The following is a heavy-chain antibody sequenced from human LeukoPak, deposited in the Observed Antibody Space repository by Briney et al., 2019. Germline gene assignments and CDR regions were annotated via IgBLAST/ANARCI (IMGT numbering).Heavy chain of an antibody. D-gene: IGHD3-22*01. CDR3: VREITMTVVVD. CDR1: GGSICSGDYY. CDR2: IYTSGST. J-gene: IGHJ4*02. Sequence: SETLSLTCSVSGGSICSGDYYWSWIRQPAGKGLEWIGRIYTSGSTNYNPSLKSRVTMSVDTSKNQFSLKLSSVTAADTAVYYCVREITMTVVVDGGQGTLVTVSS. V-gene: IGHV4-61*02.